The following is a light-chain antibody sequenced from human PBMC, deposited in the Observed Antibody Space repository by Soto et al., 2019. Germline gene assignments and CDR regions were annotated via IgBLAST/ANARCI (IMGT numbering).Light chain of an antibody. J-gene: IGKJ1*01. CDR1: QSLLQSNGYTF. CDR2: LGS. Sequence: EIVLTQSPLSLPVTLGEPASISCRSSQSLLQSNGYTFLDWCLQKPGQSPQLLIYLGSNRASGVPDRFSGSGSGTDFTLKISRVEAEDVGVYYCMQVLEAWTFGQGTKVDIK. V-gene: IGKV2-28*01. CDR3: MQVLEAWT.